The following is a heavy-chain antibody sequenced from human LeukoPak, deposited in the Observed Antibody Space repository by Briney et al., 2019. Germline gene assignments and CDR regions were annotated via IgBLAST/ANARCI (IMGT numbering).Heavy chain of an antibody. Sequence: ASVKASCKASGYTFTSYDINWVRQATGQGLEWMGWMNPNSGNTGYAQKFQGRVTMTRNTSISTAYMELSSLRSEDTAVYYCARGRRRVVPAAIRRGGYNWFDPWGQGTLVTVSS. CDR2: MNPNSGNT. D-gene: IGHD2-2*02. J-gene: IGHJ5*02. CDR1: GYTFTSYD. V-gene: IGHV1-8*01. CDR3: ARGRRRVVPAAIRRGGYNWFDP.